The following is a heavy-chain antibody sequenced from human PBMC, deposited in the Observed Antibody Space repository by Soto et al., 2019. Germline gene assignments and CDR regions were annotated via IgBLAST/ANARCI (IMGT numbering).Heavy chain of an antibody. V-gene: IGHV3-23*01. CDR1: GFTFSSYA. CDR2: ISGSGGST. D-gene: IGHD3-16*01. CDR3: ARGLQEKYYDYIWGSYTIGY. J-gene: IGHJ4*02. Sequence: GGSLRLSCAASGFTFSSYAMSWVRQAPGKGLEWVSAISGSGGSTYYADSVKGRFTISRDNSKNTLYLQMNSLRAEDTAVYYCARGLQEKYYDYIWGSYTIGYWGQGTLVTVSS.